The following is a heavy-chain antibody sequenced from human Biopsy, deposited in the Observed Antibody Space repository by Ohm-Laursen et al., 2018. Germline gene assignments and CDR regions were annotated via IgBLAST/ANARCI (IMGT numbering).Heavy chain of an antibody. Sequence: SLRLSCAASGFTFSDYYMSWIRQAPGKELEFISYISSSSSTISYADSVKGRFTISRDNAKKSLYLQLNSLRTEDTAVYYCATAIDRRFDYWGQGTLVTVSS. CDR3: ATAIDRRFDY. D-gene: IGHD3-22*01. CDR1: GFTFSDYY. CDR2: ISSSSSTI. J-gene: IGHJ4*02. V-gene: IGHV3-11*01.